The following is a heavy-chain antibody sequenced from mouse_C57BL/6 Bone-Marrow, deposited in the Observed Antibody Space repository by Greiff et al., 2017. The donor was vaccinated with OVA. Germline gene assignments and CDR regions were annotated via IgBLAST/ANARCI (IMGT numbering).Heavy chain of an antibody. D-gene: IGHD2-3*01. V-gene: IGHV1-59*01. J-gene: IGHJ4*01. CDR2: IDPSDSYT. CDR3: ARDGYYRYYAMDY. CDR1: GYTFTSYW. Sequence: QVQLQQPGAELVRPGTSVKLSCKASGYTFTSYWMHWVKQRPGQGLEWIGVIDPSDSYTNYNQKFKGKATLTVDTSSCTAYMQLSSLTSEDSAVYYCARDGYYRYYAMDYWGQGTSVTVSS.